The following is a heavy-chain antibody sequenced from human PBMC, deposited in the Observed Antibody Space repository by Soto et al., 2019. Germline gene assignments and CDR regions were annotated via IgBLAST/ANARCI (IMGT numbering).Heavy chain of an antibody. CDR3: ARAVEQSYYYYGMDV. Sequence: QVQLVQSGAEVKKPGSSVKVSCKASGGTFSSYGISWVRQAPGQGLEWMGGIIPIFGTANYAQKFQGRVTXXADESTSTAYMALSRLRSEDTAVYSCARAVEQSYYYYGMDVWGQGTTVTVSS. V-gene: IGHV1-69*12. J-gene: IGHJ6*02. CDR2: IIPIFGTA. CDR1: GGTFSSYG.